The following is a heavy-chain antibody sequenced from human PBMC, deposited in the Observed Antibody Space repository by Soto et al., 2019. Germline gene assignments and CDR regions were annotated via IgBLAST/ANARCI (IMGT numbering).Heavy chain of an antibody. CDR1: GGSITGYY. CDR2: IYYSGST. Sequence: SETLSLTCTVSGGSITGYYWSWVRQSPGKGPEWIGYIYYSGSTNYNPSLRSRVTISVDTSKNQFSLKVRSVTAADTAVYYCARAPGYSSGWWDFWGQGTLVTVSS. D-gene: IGHD6-19*01. V-gene: IGHV4-59*01. J-gene: IGHJ4*02. CDR3: ARAPGYSSGWWDF.